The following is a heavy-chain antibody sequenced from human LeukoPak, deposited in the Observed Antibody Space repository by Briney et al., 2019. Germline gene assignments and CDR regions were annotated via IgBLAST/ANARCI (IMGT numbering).Heavy chain of an antibody. J-gene: IGHJ2*01. CDR1: GFTFSDYY. V-gene: IGHV3-11*06. D-gene: IGHD4-17*01. CDR3: ARGPYGGNPAWSFDL. Sequence: SGGSLRLSCAASGFTFSDYYMSWIRQAPGKGLEWVSYISSSSSYTNYADSVKGRFTISRDNAKNSLYLQMNSLRAEDTAVYYCARGPYGGNPAWSFDLRGRGTLVTVSS. CDR2: ISSSSSYT.